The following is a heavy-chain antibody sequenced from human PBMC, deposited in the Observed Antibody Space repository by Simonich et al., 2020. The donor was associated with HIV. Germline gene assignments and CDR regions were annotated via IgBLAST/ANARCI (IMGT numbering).Heavy chain of an antibody. CDR2: INHSGST. CDR3: ARFTYYYDGSGPAPFQH. CDR1: GGSFSGYY. Sequence: QVQLQQWGAGLLKPSETLSLTCGGYGGSFSGYYWRWIRQPPGKGLGWIGEINHSGSTNYNPSLKSRVTISKDPSKNQFSLKLSSVTAADPAVYYCARFTYYYDGSGPAPFQHWGQGTLVTVSS. V-gene: IGHV4-34*02. J-gene: IGHJ1*01. D-gene: IGHD3-22*01.